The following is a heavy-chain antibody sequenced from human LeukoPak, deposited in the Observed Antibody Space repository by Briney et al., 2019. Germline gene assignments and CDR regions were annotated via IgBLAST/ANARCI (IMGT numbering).Heavy chain of an antibody. CDR3: ARVRVDYYDSSGYYLGWFDP. D-gene: IGHD3-22*01. CDR2: IKQDGSEK. V-gene: IGHV3-7*01. Sequence: GGSLRLSCAASGFTFSSYWMSWVRQAPGKGLEWVANIKQDGSEKYYVDSVKGRFTISRDNAKYSLYLQMNSLRAEDTAVYYCARVRVDYYDSSGYYLGWFDPWGQGTLVTVSS. J-gene: IGHJ5*02. CDR1: GFTFSSYW.